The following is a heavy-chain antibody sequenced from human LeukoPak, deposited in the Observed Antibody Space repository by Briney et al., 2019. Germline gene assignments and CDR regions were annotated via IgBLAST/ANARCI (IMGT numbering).Heavy chain of an antibody. CDR3: TRDQGYSNI. CDR2: IKQDGSEK. J-gene: IGHJ4*02. Sequence: GGSLRPSCVASGFTFSNYWMSWVRQAPGKGLEWVANIKQDGSEKDYVGSVKGRFTISRDNAKNSVYLQMNSPGVEDTAVYYCTRDQGYSNIWGRGTVVTVSS. V-gene: IGHV3-7*01. CDR1: GFTFSNYW. D-gene: IGHD6-13*01.